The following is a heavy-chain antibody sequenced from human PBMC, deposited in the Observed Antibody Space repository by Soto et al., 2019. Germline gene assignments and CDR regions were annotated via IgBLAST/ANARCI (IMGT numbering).Heavy chain of an antibody. Sequence: QVQLQESGPGLVKPSQTLSLTCTVSGGSISSGGYYWSWIRQHPGKGMEWIGYIYYSGSTYDNPSLKSRVTISVDTSKNQFSMKLSSVTAADTAVYYCARDSRERAFVDWYFDLWGRGTLVTVSS. V-gene: IGHV4-31*03. CDR2: IYYSGST. J-gene: IGHJ2*01. D-gene: IGHD3-3*02. CDR3: ARDSRERAFVDWYFDL. CDR1: GGSISSGGYY.